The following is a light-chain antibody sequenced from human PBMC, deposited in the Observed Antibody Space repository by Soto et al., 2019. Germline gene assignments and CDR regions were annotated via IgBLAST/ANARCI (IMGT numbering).Light chain of an antibody. CDR2: GTS. CDR1: QSVSSN. Sequence: EIVMTQSPVTLSVSPGERATLSCRASQSVSSNLAWYQQKPGQAPRLLIYGTSTRATDIPARFSGSGSGTEFTLNISSLQSEDFAVYYCQQYNNHWTFVQGIKVEIQ. J-gene: IGKJ1*01. CDR3: QQYNNHWT. V-gene: IGKV3-15*01.